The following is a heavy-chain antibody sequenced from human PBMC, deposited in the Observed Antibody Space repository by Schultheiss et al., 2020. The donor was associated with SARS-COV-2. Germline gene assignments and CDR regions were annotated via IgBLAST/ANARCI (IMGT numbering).Heavy chain of an antibody. D-gene: IGHD4-17*01. Sequence: GGSLRLSCAASGFTFDDYAMHWVRQAPGKGLEWVSGISWNSGSIGYADSVKGRFTISRDNARNSLYLQMNSLKTEDTAVYYCTTDDYEVYYYGMDVWGQGTTVTVSS. CDR3: TTDDYEVYYYGMDV. CDR1: GFTFDDYA. CDR2: ISWNSGSI. V-gene: IGHV3-9*01. J-gene: IGHJ6*02.